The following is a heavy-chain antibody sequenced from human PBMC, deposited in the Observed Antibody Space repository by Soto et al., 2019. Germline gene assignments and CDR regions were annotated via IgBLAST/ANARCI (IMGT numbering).Heavy chain of an antibody. J-gene: IGHJ4*02. V-gene: IGHV1-2*02. CDR1: GYTFTDSY. CDR3: ARAVSSLLYFFDY. Sequence: GASVKVSCKASGYTFTDSYIHWVRQAPGQGLEWMGWINPNSGGTNYAQRFQDRVTMTRDTSISTVYMDPRRLRSDDTAAYYCARAVSSLLYFFDYWGQGTLVTVSS. CDR2: INPNSGGT.